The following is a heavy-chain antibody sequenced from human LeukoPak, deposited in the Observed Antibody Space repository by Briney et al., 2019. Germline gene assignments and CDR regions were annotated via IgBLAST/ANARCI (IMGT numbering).Heavy chain of an antibody. CDR2: IRYDGSNK. V-gene: IGHV3-30*02. Sequence: GGSLRLSCAASGFTFSSYGMHWVRQAPGKGLEWVAFIRYDGSNKYYADSVKGRFTISRDNSKNTLYLQMNSLRAEDTAVYYCAKDRVRTVAAYYFDYWGQGTLVTVSS. CDR1: GFTFSSYG. D-gene: IGHD6-19*01. CDR3: AKDRVRTVAAYYFDY. J-gene: IGHJ4*02.